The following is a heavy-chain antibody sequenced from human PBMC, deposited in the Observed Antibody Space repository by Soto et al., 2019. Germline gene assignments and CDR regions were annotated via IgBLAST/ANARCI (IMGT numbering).Heavy chain of an antibody. J-gene: IGHJ6*03. D-gene: IGHD4-17*01. CDR1: SGSISSSNW. CDR2: IYHSGST. Sequence: QVQLQESGPGLVKPSGTLSLTCVVSSGSISSSNWWSWVRQPPGKGLEWIGEIYHSGSTNYNPSLKSRVTISVDKSKQQFSLRLSSVTAADTAVYYCARAPRVTSFYYYYMDVWGKGTTVTVSS. V-gene: IGHV4-4*02. CDR3: ARAPRVTSFYYYYMDV.